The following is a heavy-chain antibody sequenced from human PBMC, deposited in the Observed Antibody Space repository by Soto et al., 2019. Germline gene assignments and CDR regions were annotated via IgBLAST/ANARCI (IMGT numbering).Heavy chain of an antibody. D-gene: IGHD3-22*01. V-gene: IGHV3-23*01. Sequence: EVQLLESGGELVQPGGSLRLSCVAPGFTFSRSAMTWVRQAPGQGLEWVSGISDDGGATYYADSVKGRFTISRDTSENTLFLLMNSLRAEDTAVYYCAHGKGHDSSGYYHPVADYWGQGTLVTVSS. CDR3: AHGKGHDSSGYYHPVADY. CDR1: GFTFSRSA. CDR2: ISDDGGAT. J-gene: IGHJ4*02.